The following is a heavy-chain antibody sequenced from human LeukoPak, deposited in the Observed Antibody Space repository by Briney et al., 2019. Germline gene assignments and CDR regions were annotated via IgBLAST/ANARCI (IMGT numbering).Heavy chain of an antibody. CDR1: GYTFTSYA. Sequence: ASVKVSCKASGYTFTSYAMHWVRQAPGQRLEWMGWINAGNGNTKYSQKFQGRVTITRDTSASTAYMKLSSLRSEDTAVYYCARVLRNYYDSSGYFYWGXXTXVXXSS. CDR3: ARVLRNYYDSSGYFY. V-gene: IGHV1-3*01. J-gene: IGHJ4*01. CDR2: INAGNGNT. D-gene: IGHD3-22*01.